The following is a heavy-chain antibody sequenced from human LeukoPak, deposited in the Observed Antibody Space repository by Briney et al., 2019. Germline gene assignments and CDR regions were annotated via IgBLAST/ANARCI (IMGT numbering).Heavy chain of an antibody. CDR1: GYTFTSYG. Sequence: GASVKVSCKASGYTFTSYGISWVRQAPGQGLEWMGWISAYNGNTNYAQKLQGRVTMTTDTSTSTAYMELRSLRSDDTAVYYCARVHTYYYDSSAPDGGFFDYWGQGTLVTVSS. CDR2: ISAYNGNT. D-gene: IGHD3-22*01. J-gene: IGHJ4*02. V-gene: IGHV1-18*01. CDR3: ARVHTYYYDSSAPDGGFFDY.